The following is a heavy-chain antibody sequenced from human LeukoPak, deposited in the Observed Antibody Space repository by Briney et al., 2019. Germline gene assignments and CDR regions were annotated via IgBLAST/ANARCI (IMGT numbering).Heavy chain of an antibody. J-gene: IGHJ4*02. CDR2: ITITGSSP. D-gene: IGHD6-13*01. CDR3: AKSSSSWSYYFNY. V-gene: IGHV3-23*01. Sequence: GGSLRLSCAASGFTFSGYAMAWVRQAPGKGLEWVSPITITGSSPSYADSVKGRFTVSRDNSKNTLYLQMNSLRAEDTAVYFCAKSSSSWSYYFNYWGQGTLVTVSS. CDR1: GFTFSGYA.